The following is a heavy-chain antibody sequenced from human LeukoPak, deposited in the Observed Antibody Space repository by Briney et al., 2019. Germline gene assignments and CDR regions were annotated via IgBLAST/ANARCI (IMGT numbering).Heavy chain of an antibody. J-gene: IGHJ6*03. CDR2: IIPVFGTS. D-gene: IGHD6-13*01. V-gene: IGHV1-69*13. Sequence: ASVKVSCKASGGSFRDYCISWVRQAPGQGLEWMGGIIPVFGTSNYAQKFQGRVTITADESTSTAYMELSSLRSEDTAVYYCARADYSSSWYANYYYYYMDVWGKGTTVTISS. CDR1: GGSFRDYC. CDR3: ARADYSSSWYANYYYYYMDV.